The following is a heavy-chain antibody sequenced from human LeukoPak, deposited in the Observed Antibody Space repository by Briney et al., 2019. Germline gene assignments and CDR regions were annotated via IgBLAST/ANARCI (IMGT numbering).Heavy chain of an antibody. CDR2: IYHSGST. V-gene: IGHV4-38-2*02. Sequence: PSETLSLTCTVSGYSISSGYYWGWIRQPPGKGLEWIGSIYHSGSTYYNPSLKSRVTISVDTSKNQFSLKLNSVTAADTAIYYCARDKAFITMIVVAPFDPWGQGTLVTVSS. CDR1: GYSISSGYY. CDR3: ARDKAFITMIVVAPFDP. J-gene: IGHJ5*02. D-gene: IGHD3-22*01.